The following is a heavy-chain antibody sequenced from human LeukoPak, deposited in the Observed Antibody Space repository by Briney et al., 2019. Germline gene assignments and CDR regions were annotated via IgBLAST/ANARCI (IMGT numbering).Heavy chain of an antibody. CDR3: VRGSGWYYL. D-gene: IGHD6-19*01. CDR1: GCSISNYY. Sequence: SETLTLTCTVSGCSISNYYWSWIRQPPGKGLEWMGYIYYSGSTNYNASLKSRVTISVDTSKNQFSLRLSSVNAADTAVYYCVRGSGWYYLWGQGTLVTVSS. V-gene: IGHV4-59*01. J-gene: IGHJ4*02. CDR2: IYYSGST.